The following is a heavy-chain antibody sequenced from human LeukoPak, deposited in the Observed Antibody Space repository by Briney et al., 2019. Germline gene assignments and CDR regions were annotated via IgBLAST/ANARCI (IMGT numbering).Heavy chain of an antibody. D-gene: IGHD6-13*01. V-gene: IGHV4-59*08. CDR3: ARQAYSSNLGWLDP. CDR1: GGSIGSYY. Sequence: PSDTLSLTCTVSGGSIGSYYWSWIRQPPGKGLEWIGYIYNSGSTNYSPSLKSRVTISVDTSKNQFSLKLSSVTAADTAVYYCARQAYSSNLGWLDPWGQGTLVTVSS. CDR2: IYNSGST. J-gene: IGHJ5*02.